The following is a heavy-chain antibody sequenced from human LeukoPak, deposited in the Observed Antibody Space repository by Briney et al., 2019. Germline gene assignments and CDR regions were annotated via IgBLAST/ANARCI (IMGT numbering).Heavy chain of an antibody. J-gene: IGHJ4*02. Sequence: AGGSLRLSCAASGFTFSSYSMNWVRQAPGKGLEWVSSISSSSSYIYYADSVKGRFTISRDNAKNSLYLQMNSLRAEDTAVYYCARAPLDLLFFDYWGQGTLVTVSS. D-gene: IGHD2-15*01. CDR3: ARAPLDLLFFDY. CDR2: ISSSSSYI. V-gene: IGHV3-21*01. CDR1: GFTFSSYS.